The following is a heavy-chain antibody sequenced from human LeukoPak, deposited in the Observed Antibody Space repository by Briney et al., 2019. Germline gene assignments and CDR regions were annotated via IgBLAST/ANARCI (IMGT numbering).Heavy chain of an antibody. CDR2: ISSDNSKT. Sequence: ASVKVSCKASGYIFTNYGISWVRQAPGQGLEWMGWISSDNSKTNYLQKFQGRVTMTLETSTSTGYMELRSLTSDDTAVYYCARDVRSGFGVVTGEDVWGQGTTVTVSS. CDR1: GYIFTNYG. J-gene: IGHJ6*02. D-gene: IGHD3-3*01. V-gene: IGHV1-18*01. CDR3: ARDVRSGFGVVTGEDV.